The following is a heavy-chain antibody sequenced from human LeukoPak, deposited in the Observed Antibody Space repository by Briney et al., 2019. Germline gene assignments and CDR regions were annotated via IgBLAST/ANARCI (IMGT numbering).Heavy chain of an antibody. J-gene: IGHJ3*02. CDR2: ISAYNGNT. CDR3: ARDRVLRYFDWPTPNDAFDI. D-gene: IGHD3-9*01. Sequence: ASVKVSCKASGYTFTSYGISWVRQAPGQGLEWMGWISAYNGNTNYAQKLQGRVTMTTDTSTSTAYMELRSLRSDDTAVYYCARDRVLRYFDWPTPNDAFDIWGQGTMVTVSS. V-gene: IGHV1-18*01. CDR1: GYTFTSYG.